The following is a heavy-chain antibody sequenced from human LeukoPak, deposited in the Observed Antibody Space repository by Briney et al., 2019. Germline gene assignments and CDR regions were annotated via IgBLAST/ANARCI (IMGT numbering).Heavy chain of an antibody. D-gene: IGHD6-19*01. CDR1: GGSISSSSYY. Sequence: SETLSLTCTVSGGSISSSSYYWGWIRQPPGKGLVWIGSIYYSGSTYYNPSLKSRVTISVDTSKNQFSLRLTSVTAADTAVYYCATNGWYCLDHWGQGALVTVSS. CDR3: ATNGWYCLDH. CDR2: IYYSGST. V-gene: IGHV4-39*07. J-gene: IGHJ1*01.